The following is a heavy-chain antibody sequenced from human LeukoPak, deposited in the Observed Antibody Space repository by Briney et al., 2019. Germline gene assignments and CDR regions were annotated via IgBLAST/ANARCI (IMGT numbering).Heavy chain of an antibody. J-gene: IGHJ5*02. CDR2: IYSSGST. CDR3: ARHPCFGGSCPNPFDP. V-gene: IGHV4-59*08. CDR1: GGSISSYY. D-gene: IGHD2-15*01. Sequence: PSETLSLTCTVSGGSISSYYWSWIRQPPGKGLEWIGYIYSSGSTSYNPSFKSRVTVSVDTSKNQFSLKLSSVTAADTAVYYCARHPCFGGSCPNPFDPWGQGTLVTVSS.